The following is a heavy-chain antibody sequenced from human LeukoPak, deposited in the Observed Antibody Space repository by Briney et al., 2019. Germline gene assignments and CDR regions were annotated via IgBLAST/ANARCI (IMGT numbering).Heavy chain of an antibody. Sequence: GGSLRLSCAASGFTFSSYWMSWVRQAPGKGLEWVANIKQDGSEKYYVDSVKGRFTISRDNAKNLLYLQMNSLRAEDTAVYYCAREGLPGTTFFDYWGQGTLVTVSS. V-gene: IGHV3-7*01. J-gene: IGHJ4*02. CDR3: AREGLPGTTFFDY. CDR2: IKQDGSEK. CDR1: GFTFSSYW. D-gene: IGHD1-1*01.